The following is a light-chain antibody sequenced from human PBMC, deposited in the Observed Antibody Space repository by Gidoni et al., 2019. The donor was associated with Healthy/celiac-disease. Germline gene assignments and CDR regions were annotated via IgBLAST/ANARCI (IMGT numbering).Light chain of an antibody. CDR2: DAS. CDR3: QQYDNLPGFT. Sequence: IQMTQSQSSLSASVGDRVTITCQASQDISNALNWYQQKPGKAPQLLIYDASNFETGVPSSFSGSGSGTDFTFTISSLQPEDIATYYCQQYDNLPGFTFGPGTKVDIK. CDR1: QDISNA. V-gene: IGKV1-33*01. J-gene: IGKJ3*01.